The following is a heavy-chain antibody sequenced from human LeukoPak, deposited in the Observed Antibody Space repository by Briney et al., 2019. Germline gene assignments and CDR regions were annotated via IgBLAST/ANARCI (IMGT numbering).Heavy chain of an antibody. D-gene: IGHD3-10*01. V-gene: IGHV1-2*02. CDR3: ARDYYGSGRSFDP. CDR2: INPNSGGT. J-gene: IGHJ5*02. Sequence: ASVKVSCKASRYTFTGYYMHWVRQAPGQGLEWMGWINPNSGGTNYAQKFQGRVTMTRDTSISTAYMELSRLRSDDTAVYYCARDYYGSGRSFDPWGQGTLVTVSS. CDR1: RYTFTGYY.